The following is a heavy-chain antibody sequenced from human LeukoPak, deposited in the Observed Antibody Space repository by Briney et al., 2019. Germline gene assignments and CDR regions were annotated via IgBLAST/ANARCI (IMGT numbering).Heavy chain of an antibody. J-gene: IGHJ4*02. CDR3: ARGGGYCSGGNCYDDY. CDR1: GGSFSGYY. CDR2: VNHSGST. D-gene: IGHD2-15*01. V-gene: IGHV4-34*01. Sequence: SETLSLTCAVYGGSFSGYYWSWIRQPPGKGLEWIGEVNHSGSTNYNPSLKSRVTISVDTSKNQFSLKLSSVTAADTAVYYCARGGGYCSGGNCYDDYWGQGTLVTVSS.